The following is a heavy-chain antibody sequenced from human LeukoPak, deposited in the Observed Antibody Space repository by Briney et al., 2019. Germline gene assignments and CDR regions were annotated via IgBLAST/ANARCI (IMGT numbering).Heavy chain of an antibody. CDR1: GFTVSSNY. CDR2: IYSGGST. J-gene: IGHJ4*02. CDR3: AREAYYDSSGYYYGGDYFDY. V-gene: IGHV3-66*02. Sequence: GGSLRLSCAAFGFTVSSNYMSWVRQAPGKGLEWVSVIYSGGSTYYADSVKGRFTISRDNSKNTLYLQMNSLRAEDTAVYYCAREAYYDSSGYYYGGDYFDYWGQGTLVTVSS. D-gene: IGHD3-22*01.